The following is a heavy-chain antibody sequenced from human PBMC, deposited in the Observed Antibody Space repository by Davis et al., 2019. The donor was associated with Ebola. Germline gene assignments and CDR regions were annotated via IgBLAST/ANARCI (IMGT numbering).Heavy chain of an antibody. Sequence: SETLSLTCTVSGYSISSGYYWGWIRQPPGQGLDWIANIQYGGSTYYNPSLKSRVTISVDTSKNQFSLKLSSVTAADTAVYYCAREEGYCSGGSCYSGPFDYWGQGTLVTVSS. CDR1: GYSISSGYY. D-gene: IGHD2-15*01. V-gene: IGHV4-38-2*02. CDR3: AREEGYCSGGSCYSGPFDY. CDR2: IQYGGST. J-gene: IGHJ4*02.